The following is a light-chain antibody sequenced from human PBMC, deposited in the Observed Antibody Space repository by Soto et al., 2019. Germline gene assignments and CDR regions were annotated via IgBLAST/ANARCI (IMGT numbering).Light chain of an antibody. CDR1: ESISRDY. J-gene: IGKJ2*01. CDR2: GAS. V-gene: IGKV3-20*01. Sequence: EIVLTQSPGTLSLSQGQRATLSCRASESISRDYLAWYQQRLGQAPRLLIYGASSGTTGIPDRFSGSGSGTDFTLTISRLEPEDFAIYYCQQYGSVPYTFGQGTKVEIK. CDR3: QQYGSVPYT.